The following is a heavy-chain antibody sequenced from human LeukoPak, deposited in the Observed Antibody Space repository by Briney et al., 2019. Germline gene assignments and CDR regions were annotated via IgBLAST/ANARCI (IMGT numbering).Heavy chain of an antibody. CDR1: GFTFSTYA. D-gene: IGHD1-1*01. CDR2: IKSKTDGGTT. V-gene: IGHV3-15*01. CDR3: TTDTTGDSTFDY. Sequence: GGSLRLSCAASGFTFSTYAMSWVRQAPGKGLEWVGRIKSKTDGGTTDYAAPVKGRFSISRDDSENTLYLQMNSLKTEDTAVYYCTTDTTGDSTFDYWGQGTLVTVSS. J-gene: IGHJ4*02.